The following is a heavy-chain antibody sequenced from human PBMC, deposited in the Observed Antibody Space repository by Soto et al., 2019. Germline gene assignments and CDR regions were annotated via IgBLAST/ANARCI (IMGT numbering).Heavy chain of an antibody. J-gene: IGHJ3*02. CDR1: GYSFTSYW. V-gene: IGHV5-51*01. D-gene: IGHD3-3*01. CDR2: IYPGDSDT. CDR3: ARFDYYDFWSGPTNAFDI. Sequence: GLSLKISCKGSGYSFTSYWIGWVRQMPGKGLEWMGIIYPGDSDTRYSPSFQGQVTISADKSISTAYLQWSSLKASDTAMYYCARFDYYDFWSGPTNAFDIWGQGTMVTVSS.